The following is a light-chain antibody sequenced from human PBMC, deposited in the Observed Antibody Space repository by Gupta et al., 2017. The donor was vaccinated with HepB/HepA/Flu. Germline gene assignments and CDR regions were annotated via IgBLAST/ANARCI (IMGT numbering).Light chain of an antibody. CDR2: RAS. V-gene: IGKV1-5*03. J-gene: IGKJ1*01. CDR3: QQANTYSRT. CDR1: QTISSW. Sequence: DIQMTQSPSTLSASVGDRVTITCRASQTISSWLAWYQQRPGKAPKLLIQRASSLESGVPSRFSGFQSGTEFTLTINSLQPDDFATYYCQQANTYSRTFGQGTKVEIK.